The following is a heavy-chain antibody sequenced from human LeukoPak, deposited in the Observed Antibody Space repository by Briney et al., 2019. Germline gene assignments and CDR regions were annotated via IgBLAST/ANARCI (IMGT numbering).Heavy chain of an antibody. J-gene: IGHJ6*02. CDR1: GFTFSSYA. CDR3: AKAVGSSGPLHV. Sequence: GGSLRLSCAASGFTFSSYAMYWVRQAPGKGLEYVSAINNNGGSTYYADSVKGRFTISRDNSKNTLYLQMGSLRAEDMAVYYCAKAVGSSGPLHVWGQGTTVTVSS. CDR2: INNNGGST. D-gene: IGHD6-19*01. V-gene: IGHV3-64*02.